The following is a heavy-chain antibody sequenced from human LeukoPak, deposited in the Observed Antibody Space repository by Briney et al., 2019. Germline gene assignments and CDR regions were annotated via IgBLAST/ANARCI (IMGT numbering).Heavy chain of an antibody. J-gene: IGHJ4*02. Sequence: GPSVKVSCKASGGTFSSYAISWVRQAPGQGLGWMGRIIPILGIANYAQKFQGRVTITADKSTSTAYMELSSLRSEDTAVYYCASPGYSSSWYDYWGQGTLVTVSS. D-gene: IGHD6-13*01. CDR1: GGTFSSYA. V-gene: IGHV1-69*04. CDR2: IIPILGIA. CDR3: ASPGYSSSWYDY.